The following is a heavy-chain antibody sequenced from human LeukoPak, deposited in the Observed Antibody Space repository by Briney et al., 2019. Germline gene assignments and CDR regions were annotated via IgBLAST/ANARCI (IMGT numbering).Heavy chain of an antibody. CDR1: GGSISSSSYY. D-gene: IGHD1-26*01. J-gene: IGHJ3*02. CDR2: IYYSGST. V-gene: IGHV4-39*07. Sequence: SETLSLTCTVSGGSISSSSYYWGWIRQPPGKGLEWIGSIYYSGSTYYNPSLKSRVTISVDTSKNQFSLKLSSVTAADTAVYYCGGSYYAYHDAFDIWGQGTMVTVSS. CDR3: GGSYYAYHDAFDI.